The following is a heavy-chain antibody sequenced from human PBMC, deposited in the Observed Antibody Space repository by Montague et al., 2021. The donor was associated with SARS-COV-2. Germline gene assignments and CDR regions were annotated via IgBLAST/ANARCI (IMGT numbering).Heavy chain of an antibody. CDR1: GGSFSGYY. Sequence: SETLSLTCAVYGGSFSGYYWSWIRQPPGKGMEWNGEINHSGSTNYNPSLKSRVTISVDTSKNQFSLKLSSVTAADTAVDYCASLTLGYCSSTSCYSDWFDPWGQGTLVTVSS. V-gene: IGHV4-34*01. CDR3: ASLTLGYCSSTSCYSDWFDP. J-gene: IGHJ5*02. CDR2: INHSGST. D-gene: IGHD2-2*02.